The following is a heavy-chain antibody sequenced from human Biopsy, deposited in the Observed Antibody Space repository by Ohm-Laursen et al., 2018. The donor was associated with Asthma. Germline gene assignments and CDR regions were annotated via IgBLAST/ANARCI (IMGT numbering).Heavy chain of an antibody. J-gene: IGHJ4*02. CDR3: PKDVFPGWELRRGPDY. Sequence: LSLTCAATGFTFSNYGMHWVRQAPGKGLEWVAVISFDGSNKDYADSVKGRFTISRDNSKNTLHLEMNSLRVEDTAVYYCPKDVFPGWELRRGPDYWGQGTLVTVSS. CDR1: GFTFSNYG. V-gene: IGHV3-30*18. CDR2: ISFDGSNK. D-gene: IGHD1-26*01.